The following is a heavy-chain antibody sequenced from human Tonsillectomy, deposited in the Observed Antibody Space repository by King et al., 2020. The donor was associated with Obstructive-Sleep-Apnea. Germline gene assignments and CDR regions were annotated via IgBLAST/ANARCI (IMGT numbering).Heavy chain of an antibody. Sequence: QVQLVESGGGVVQPGRSLRLSCATSGFTFSRYAVHWVRQAPGKGLEWVAGISYDGSNEYYADSAKGRFTLSRDRPKKTVYLQMDNLSAEDTAVYYCARGSIELWITSPFDYWGQGTLVTVSS. CDR3: ARGSIELWITSPFDY. D-gene: IGHD3-16*01. V-gene: IGHV3-30-3*01. CDR1: GFTFSRYA. CDR2: ISYDGSNE. J-gene: IGHJ4*02.